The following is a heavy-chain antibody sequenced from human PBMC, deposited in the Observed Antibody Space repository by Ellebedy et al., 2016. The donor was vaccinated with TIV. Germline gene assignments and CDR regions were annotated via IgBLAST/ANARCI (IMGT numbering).Heavy chain of an antibody. D-gene: IGHD3-3*02. Sequence: GESLKISXGASGFTFSSYAMSWLRQAPGKGLEWVSVFGGRSTTTYYADSVKGRFTISRDNSKNTLFLQMNSLRGDDTARYYCAKISPTHRGAFDIWGQGTMVTVSS. CDR1: GFTFSSYA. CDR2: FGGRSTTT. V-gene: IGHV3-23*01. CDR3: AKISPTHRGAFDI. J-gene: IGHJ3*02.